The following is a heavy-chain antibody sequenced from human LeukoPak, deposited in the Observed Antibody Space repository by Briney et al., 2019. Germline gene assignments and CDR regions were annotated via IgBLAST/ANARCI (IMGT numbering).Heavy chain of an antibody. D-gene: IGHD6-19*01. Sequence: ASVKVSCKASGYTFTGYYMHWVRQAPGQGLEWMGWINPNSGGTNYAQKFQGRVTMTRDTSISTAYMELSRLRSDDTAVYYCAREEGYSSGWGFDYWGQGTLVTVPS. CDR2: INPNSGGT. J-gene: IGHJ4*02. V-gene: IGHV1-2*02. CDR3: AREEGYSSGWGFDY. CDR1: GYTFTGYY.